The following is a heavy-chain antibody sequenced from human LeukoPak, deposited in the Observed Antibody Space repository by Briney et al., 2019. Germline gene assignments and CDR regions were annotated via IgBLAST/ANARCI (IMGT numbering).Heavy chain of an antibody. V-gene: IGHV1-8*01. D-gene: IGHD6-19*01. CDR1: GYTFTSYD. CDR3: ARGVSGWSSYYYYGKDV. Sequence: ASVKVSCKASGYTFTSYDINWVRQATGQGLEWMGWMNPNSGNTGYAQKFQGRVTMTRNTSISTAYMELSSLRSEDTAVYYCARGVSGWSSYYYYGKDVWGQGTTVTVSS. J-gene: IGHJ6*02. CDR2: MNPNSGNT.